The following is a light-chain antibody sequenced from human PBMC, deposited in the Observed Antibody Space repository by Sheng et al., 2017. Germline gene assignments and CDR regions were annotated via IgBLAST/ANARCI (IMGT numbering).Light chain of an antibody. CDR2: GTS. CDR1: QSISSTF. CDR3: QQYGNPIT. V-gene: IGKV3-20*01. Sequence: EIVLTQSPVTLSLSPGERATLSCRASQSISSTFLAWYQQKPGQAPRLLMYGTSSRATGIPDRFSGSGSGTDFTLTISRLEPEDFVVYYCQQYGNPITFGQGTRLEIK. J-gene: IGKJ5*01.